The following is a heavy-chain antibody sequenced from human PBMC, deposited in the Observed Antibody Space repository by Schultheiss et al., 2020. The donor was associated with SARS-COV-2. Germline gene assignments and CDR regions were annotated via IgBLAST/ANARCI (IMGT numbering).Heavy chain of an antibody. D-gene: IGHD6-6*01. J-gene: IGHJ4*02. CDR2: ISYDGSNK. Sequence: GGSLRLSCAASGFTFSSYGMHWVRQAPGKGLEWVAVISYDGSNKYYADSVKGRFTIPRDNSKNTLYLQMNSLRAEDTAVYYCARDLGVGGQFVPLGYWGQGTLVTVSS. V-gene: IGHV3-30*03. CDR1: GFTFSSYG. CDR3: ARDLGVGGQFVPLGY.